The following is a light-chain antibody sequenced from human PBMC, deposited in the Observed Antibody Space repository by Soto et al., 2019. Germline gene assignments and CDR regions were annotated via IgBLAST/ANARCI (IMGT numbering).Light chain of an antibody. CDR2: SAS. Sequence: DIQLTQSPSFLSASEGDTVTITGRASQDIHVFLAWYQHKPGKAPRLLIDSASNLQSGVPSRFSGSGSGTEFTLTISSLQPEDFATYYCQQLNIYPLTFGPGTKVDVK. CDR1: QDIHVF. V-gene: IGKV1-9*01. CDR3: QQLNIYPLT. J-gene: IGKJ3*01.